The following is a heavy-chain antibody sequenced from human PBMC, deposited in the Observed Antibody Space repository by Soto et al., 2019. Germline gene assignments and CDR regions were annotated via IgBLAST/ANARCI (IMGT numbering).Heavy chain of an antibody. CDR2: IYYSGST. CDR1: GYSISSSNW. Sequence: PSETLSLTCAVSGYSISSSNWWGWIRQPPGKGLEWIGYIYYSGSTYYNPSLKSRVTMSVDTSKNQFSLELSSVTAVDTAVYYCARTSFCSGGSCYSNFDYWGQGTLVTVSS. D-gene: IGHD2-15*01. J-gene: IGHJ4*02. V-gene: IGHV4-28*01. CDR3: ARTSFCSGGSCYSNFDY.